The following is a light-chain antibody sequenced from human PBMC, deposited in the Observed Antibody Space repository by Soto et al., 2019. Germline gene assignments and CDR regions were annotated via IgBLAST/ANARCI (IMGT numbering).Light chain of an antibody. CDR2: AAS. V-gene: IGKV1-6*01. CDR3: LQDFNYPWT. J-gene: IGKJ1*01. Sequence: AIQMTQSPSSLSASVGDRVTISCRASQGIRDELGWYQQKPGKAPMLRIYAASSLQSGVPSRFRGSGSGTDFILTISSLQPEDFATYYCLQDFNYPWTFGQGTKVEIK. CDR1: QGIRDE.